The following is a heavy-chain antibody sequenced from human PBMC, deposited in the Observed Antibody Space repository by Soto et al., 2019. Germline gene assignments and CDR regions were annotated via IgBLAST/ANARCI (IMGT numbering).Heavy chain of an antibody. CDR2: FYDSGST. CDR1: GGSVSSGSFY. J-gene: IGHJ6*02. CDR3: AASAPPATNYYYAMDV. Sequence: SETLSLTCTVAGGSVSSGSFYWSWIRRPPGKGLEWIGYFYDSGSTNYNPSLRSRVTMSVDTSKNQFSLKLSSVTAADTAVYYCAASAPPATNYYYAMDVWGQGTTVTVSS. V-gene: IGHV4-61*01. D-gene: IGHD5-12*01.